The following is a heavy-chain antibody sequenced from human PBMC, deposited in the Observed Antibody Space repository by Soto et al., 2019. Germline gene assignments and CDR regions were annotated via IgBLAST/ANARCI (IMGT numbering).Heavy chain of an antibody. V-gene: IGHV4-4*02. Sequence: QVQLQESGPGLVKPSETLSLTCAVSGDSSSTNKWWSWVRQPPGKGLEWIGEIYDSGTTNYNPSLRSRVTKYVDKSQNQFSLRLTNVPAADTAVYYCARGTLQGTSYTTYWDYFPFDPCGQGSLVTVAS. CDR1: GDSSSTNKW. J-gene: IGHJ5*02. D-gene: IGHD1-7*01. CDR2: IYDSGTT. CDR3: ARGTLQGTSYTTYWDYFPFDP.